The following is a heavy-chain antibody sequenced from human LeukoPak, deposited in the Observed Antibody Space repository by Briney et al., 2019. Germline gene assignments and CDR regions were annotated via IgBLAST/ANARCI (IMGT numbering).Heavy chain of an antibody. CDR1: GYTFTSYY. V-gene: IGHV1-46*01. CDR3: AREESGGHFDY. CDR2: INPSGDST. J-gene: IGHJ4*02. Sequence: GASVKASCKASGYTFTSYYMHWVRQAPGQGLEWMGLINPSGDSTNYAQRFQGRVTMTRDTSTSTVYMELSSLRSEDTAVYYCAREESGGHFDYWGQGTLVTVSS. D-gene: IGHD2-8*02.